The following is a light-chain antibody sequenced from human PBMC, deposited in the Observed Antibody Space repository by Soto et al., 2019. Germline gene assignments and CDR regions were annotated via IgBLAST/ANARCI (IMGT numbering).Light chain of an antibody. J-gene: IGKJ1*01. Sequence: EIVLTQSPGTLSLSPGERATLSCRASQSVSSSYLAWYQQKPGQAPRLLIYGASSRATGIPDRFSGSGSGTDFTLTISRLEPEDFAVYYSQQYGSSSPRWTFGQGTKVEIK. CDR3: QQYGSSSPRWT. CDR1: QSVSSSY. CDR2: GAS. V-gene: IGKV3-20*01.